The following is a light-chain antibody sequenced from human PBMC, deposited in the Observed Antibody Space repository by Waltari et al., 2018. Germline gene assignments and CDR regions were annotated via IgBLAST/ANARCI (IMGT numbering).Light chain of an antibody. Sequence: SYELIQPASVSVSPGPTASIHCSGDKSGDKSACWFQQKPGQSPILVIYQDNKRPSGIPERFSGSNSGDTSTLTISGTQPMDEADYYCQTWDSGTVLFGGGTELTVL. CDR1: KSGDKS. CDR3: QTWDSGTVL. J-gene: IGLJ2*01. V-gene: IGLV3-1*01. CDR2: QDN.